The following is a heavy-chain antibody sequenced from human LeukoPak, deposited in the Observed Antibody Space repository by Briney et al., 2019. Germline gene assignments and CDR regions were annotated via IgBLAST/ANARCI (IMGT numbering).Heavy chain of an antibody. D-gene: IGHD2-2*01. Sequence: PSETLSLTCAVYGGSFSGYYWSWIRQPPGKGLEWIGEINHSGSTNYNPSLKSRVTISVDTSKNQFSLKLSSVTAADTAVYYCARTIVVVPAATRAFDIWGPGTMVTVSS. CDR1: GGSFSGYY. V-gene: IGHV4-34*01. CDR3: ARTIVVVPAATRAFDI. J-gene: IGHJ3*02. CDR2: INHSGST.